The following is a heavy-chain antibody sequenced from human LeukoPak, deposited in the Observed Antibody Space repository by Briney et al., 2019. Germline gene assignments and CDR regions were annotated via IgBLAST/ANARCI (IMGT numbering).Heavy chain of an antibody. J-gene: IGHJ5*02. CDR1: GGSFSGYY. Sequence: SETLSLTCAVYGGSFSGYYWSWIRQPAGKGLEWIGRIHTSGSTTYNPSLKSRVTMSVDTSKNQFSLKLSSVTAADTAVYYCTRDTGTTGEVKFDPWGQGTLVTVSS. CDR2: IHTSGST. V-gene: IGHV4-4*07. CDR3: TRDTGTTGEVKFDP. D-gene: IGHD4-17*01.